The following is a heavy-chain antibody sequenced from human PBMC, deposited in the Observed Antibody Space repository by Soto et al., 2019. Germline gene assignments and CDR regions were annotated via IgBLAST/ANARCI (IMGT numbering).Heavy chain of an antibody. CDR1: GFTVSSNY. V-gene: IGHV3-53*03. CDR2: IYSDGRT. J-gene: IGHJ4*02. Sequence: GGSLRLSCAVSGFTVSSNYMSWVRQPPGKGLEWVSLIYSDGRTYYADSVKSRLTISRDNSQKTLYLQLDSLRVEDTALYYCARVKPRENPYGLDYWGQRTLGTVSS. D-gene: IGHD3-10*01. CDR3: ARVKPRENPYGLDY.